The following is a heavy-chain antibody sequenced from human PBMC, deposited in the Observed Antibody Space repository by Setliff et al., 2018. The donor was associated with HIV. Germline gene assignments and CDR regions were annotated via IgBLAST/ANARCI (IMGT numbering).Heavy chain of an antibody. CDR2: IYHSGST. J-gene: IGHJ4*02. V-gene: IGHV4-38-2*01. Sequence: SETLSLTCAVSGYSISSGYYWGWIRQPPGKGLEWIGSIYHSGSTYYNPSLKSRVTISVDTSKNQFSLELSSVTAADTAVYYCARHPDTAMVTYWGQGTLVTVSS. CDR1: GYSISSGYY. CDR3: ARHPDTAMVTY. D-gene: IGHD5-18*01.